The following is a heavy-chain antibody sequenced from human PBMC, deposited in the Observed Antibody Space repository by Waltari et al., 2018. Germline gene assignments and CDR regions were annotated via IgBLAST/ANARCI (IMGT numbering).Heavy chain of an antibody. CDR1: GFPFSSYA. CDR2: ISGSGGST. CDR3: AKDSYDSSGYFSPDAFDI. D-gene: IGHD3-22*01. Sequence: EVQLLESGGGLVQPGGSLRLPCAAYGFPFSSYAMRWVRQAPGKGLEWVSAISGSGGSTYYADSVKGRFTISRDNSKNTLYLQMNSLRAEDTAVYYCAKDSYDSSGYFSPDAFDIWGQGTMVTVSS. V-gene: IGHV3-23*01. J-gene: IGHJ3*02.